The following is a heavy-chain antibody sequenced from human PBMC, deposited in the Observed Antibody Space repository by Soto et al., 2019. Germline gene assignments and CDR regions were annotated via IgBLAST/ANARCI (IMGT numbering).Heavy chain of an antibody. V-gene: IGHV1-2*02. CDR1: GYTFTGYY. D-gene: IGHD3-3*01. CDR2: INPNSGGT. Sequence: GASVKVSCKASGYTFTGYYMHWVRQAPGQGLEWMGWINPNSGGTNYAQKFQGRVTMTRDTSISTAYMELSRLRSDDTAVYYCACLSFPIFGVVTNYYYYGMDVWGQGTTVTV. J-gene: IGHJ6*02. CDR3: ACLSFPIFGVVTNYYYYGMDV.